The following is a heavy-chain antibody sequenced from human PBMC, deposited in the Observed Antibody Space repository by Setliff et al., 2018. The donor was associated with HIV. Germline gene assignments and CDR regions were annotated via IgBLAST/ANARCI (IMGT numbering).Heavy chain of an antibody. Sequence: GASVKVSCKASGFTFSDYYLHWVRQAPGQGLEWMGWINGNSGATNYAQKFQGRVTITRDTSTYTAYMELTRLRFDDTAVYYCARDPANGKTANLNYLDVWGKGTTVTVSS. CDR2: INGNSGAT. CDR3: ARDPANGKTANLNYLDV. D-gene: IGHD2-8*01. CDR1: GFTFSDYY. J-gene: IGHJ6*03. V-gene: IGHV1-2*02.